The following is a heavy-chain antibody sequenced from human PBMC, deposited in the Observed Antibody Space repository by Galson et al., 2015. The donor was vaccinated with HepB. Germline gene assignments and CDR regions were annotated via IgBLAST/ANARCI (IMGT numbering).Heavy chain of an antibody. CDR1: GYTFTSYG. J-gene: IGHJ4*02. CDR3: ARDLFQALGIAVTGADRAFDY. CDR2: ISAYNGNT. V-gene: IGHV1-18*04. D-gene: IGHD6-19*01. Sequence: SVKVSCKASGYTFTSYGISWVRQAPGQGLEWMGWISAYNGNTNYAQKLQGRVTMTTDTSTSTAYMELRSLRSDDTAVYYCARDLFQALGIAVTGADRAFDYWGQGTLVTVSS.